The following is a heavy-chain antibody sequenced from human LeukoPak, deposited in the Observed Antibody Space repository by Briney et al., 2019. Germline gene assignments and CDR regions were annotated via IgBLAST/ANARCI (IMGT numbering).Heavy chain of an antibody. CDR1: GFTVTSNF. D-gene: IGHD1-1*01. CDR2: IYDRGDT. CDR3: AGRRANTCNFCFVY. V-gene: IGHV3-66*02. Sequence: QPGGSLRLSCAVSGFTVTSNFMSWVRQAPGKGLEWVSVIYDRGDTYYADSVKGRFTVSRDTSKNTLYLQLNNLGAEDTAVYYCAGRRANTCNFCFVYWGQGTLVTVSS. J-gene: IGHJ4*02.